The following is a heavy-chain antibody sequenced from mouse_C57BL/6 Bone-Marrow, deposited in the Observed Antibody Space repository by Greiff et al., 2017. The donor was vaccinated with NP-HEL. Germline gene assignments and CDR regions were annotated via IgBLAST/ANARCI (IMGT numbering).Heavy chain of an antibody. J-gene: IGHJ1*03. CDR1: GYSITSGYY. V-gene: IGHV3-6*01. CDR3: ARAMVTRRGYWYFDV. Sequence: EVKLQESGPGLVKPSQSLSLTCSVTGYSITSGYYWNWIRQFPGNKLEWMGYISYDGSNNYNPSLKNRISITRDTSKNQFFLKLNSVTTEDTATYYCARAMVTRRGYWYFDVWGTGTTVTVSS. CDR2: ISYDGSN. D-gene: IGHD2-2*01.